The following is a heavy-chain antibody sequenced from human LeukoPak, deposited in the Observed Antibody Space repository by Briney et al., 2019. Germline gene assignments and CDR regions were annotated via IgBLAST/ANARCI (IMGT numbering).Heavy chain of an antibody. CDR3: ARVRNLYSSSWSRFDY. D-gene: IGHD6-13*01. J-gene: IGHJ4*02. Sequence: GASVKVSCKASGYTFTAYYIHWVRQAPGQGLEWMGWINPNSGDTSYVQKFQGRVTMTRDTSISTAYMELNRLRSDDTAVYYCARVRNLYSSSWSRFDYWGQGTLVTVSS. CDR2: INPNSGDT. V-gene: IGHV1-2*02. CDR1: GYTFTAYY.